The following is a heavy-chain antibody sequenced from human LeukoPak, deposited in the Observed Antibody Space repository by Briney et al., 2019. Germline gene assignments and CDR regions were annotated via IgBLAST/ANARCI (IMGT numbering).Heavy chain of an antibody. V-gene: IGHV3-21*01. J-gene: IGHJ4*02. CDR3: ARRSPNFYFDY. CDR2: ISSSSRYI. Sequence: GGSLRLSCAASGFTFSTYSMNWVRQAPGKGLEWVSSISSSSRYIYYADSVKGRFTISRDNAKNSLYLQMNSLRAEDTAVYYCARRSPNFYFDYWGQGTPVTVSS. CDR1: GFTFSTYS.